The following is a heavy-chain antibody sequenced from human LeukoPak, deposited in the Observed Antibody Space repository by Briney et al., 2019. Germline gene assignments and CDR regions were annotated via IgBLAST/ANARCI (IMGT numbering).Heavy chain of an antibody. CDR1: GLTFSNYR. J-gene: IGHJ6*03. CDR2: ITGSGGST. CDR3: AKDPVWNPSYCSYYIDV. V-gene: IGHV3-23*01. Sequence: PGGSLRVSCAASGLTFSNYRMSRIRQAPGKGLEWVSTITGSGGSTYYADSVSGRFTISRDNSKNTLFLQMHTLRAEDTAVYYCAKDPVWNPSYCSYYIDVWGRGTTVTVSS. D-gene: IGHD1-1*01.